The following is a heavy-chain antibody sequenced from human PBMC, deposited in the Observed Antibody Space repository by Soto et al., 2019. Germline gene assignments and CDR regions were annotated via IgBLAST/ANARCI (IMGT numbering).Heavy chain of an antibody. CDR1: GFTFSSYS. J-gene: IGHJ4*02. D-gene: IGHD3-22*01. Sequence: PGGSRRLSCAASGFTFSSYSMNWVRQAPGKGLEWVSSISSSSSYIYYADSVKGRFTISRDNARNSLYLQMNGLRTEDTAVYYCARDLTYYYDSSGHYNGHYFDYWGQGTLVTVSS. CDR2: ISSSSSYI. V-gene: IGHV3-21*01. CDR3: ARDLTYYYDSSGHYNGHYFDY.